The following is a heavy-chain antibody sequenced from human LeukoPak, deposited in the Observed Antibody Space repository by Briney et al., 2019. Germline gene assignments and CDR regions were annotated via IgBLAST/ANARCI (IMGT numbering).Heavy chain of an antibody. V-gene: IGHV3-7*01. CDR1: GFTFSSYW. CDR3: VRIDGNPDVAWYFDL. D-gene: IGHD4-23*01. J-gene: IGHJ2*01. CDR2: VKQDGSEK. Sequence: PGGSLRLSCAASGFTFSSYWMSWVRQAPGKGLEWVANVKQDGSEKYYVDSAKGRFTISRDNAKTSLYLQMNGLRAEDTAVYYCVRIDGNPDVAWYFDLWGRGTLVTVSS.